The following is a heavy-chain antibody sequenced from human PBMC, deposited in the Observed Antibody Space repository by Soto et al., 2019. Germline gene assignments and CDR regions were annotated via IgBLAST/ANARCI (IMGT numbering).Heavy chain of an antibody. Sequence: SVKVSCKASGGTFSSYAISWVRQAPGQGLEWMGGIIPIFGTANYAQKFQGRVTITADKSTSTAYMELSSLRSEDTAVYYCARVSFGFDCSGRSCYRTTPNSNYFDDWGQGTLFTVSS. CDR3: ARVSFGFDCSGRSCYRTTPNSNYFDD. CDR1: GGTFSSYA. V-gene: IGHV1-69*06. D-gene: IGHD2-15*01. J-gene: IGHJ4*02. CDR2: IIPIFGTA.